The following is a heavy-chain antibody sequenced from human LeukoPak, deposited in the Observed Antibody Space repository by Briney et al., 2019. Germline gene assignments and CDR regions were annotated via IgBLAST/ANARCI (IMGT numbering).Heavy chain of an antibody. CDR3: ARDLGPSRGFDY. J-gene: IGHJ4*02. Sequence: PSETLSLTCTVSGDSISSYYWSWIRQPPGKGLEWIGYIYYSGSTKYNPSLKSRVTMSLDTSKSQFSLKLNSVTAADTAVYYCARDLGPSRGFDYWGQGTLVTVSS. CDR1: GDSISSYY. D-gene: IGHD3-10*01. V-gene: IGHV4-59*01. CDR2: IYYSGST.